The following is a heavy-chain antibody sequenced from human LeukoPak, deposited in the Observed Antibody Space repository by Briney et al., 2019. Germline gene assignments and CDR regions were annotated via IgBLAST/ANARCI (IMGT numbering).Heavy chain of an antibody. CDR1: GASISDYY. D-gene: IGHD3-16*01. Sequence: SETLSLTCTVSGASISDYYWSWIRQSPGKGLEWIGYIFYSGSTNYNPSLKSRVTMSVDTSKNQFSLKLSSVTAADTAVYYCARDFSAGGPDYYYYMDVWGKGTTVTVSS. V-gene: IGHV4-59*12. J-gene: IGHJ6*03. CDR2: IFYSGST. CDR3: ARDFSAGGPDYYYYMDV.